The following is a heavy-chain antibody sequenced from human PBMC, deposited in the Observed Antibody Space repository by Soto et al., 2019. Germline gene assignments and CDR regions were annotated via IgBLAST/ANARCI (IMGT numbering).Heavy chain of an antibody. V-gene: IGHV3-66*01. J-gene: IGHJ6*01. CDR2: IQSGGTT. Sequence: EVQLVESGGGLVQPGGSLRLSCAASGFTVSSKYMTWVRQAPGKGLEWVSLIQSGGTTYYADSVKGRFTISRDTSGNTSDLEMDSLRVEDTAVDYGARDDVLCDGGRCYGIALDVWGRGTTVTVSS. CDR1: GFTVSSKY. CDR3: ARDDVLCDGGRCYGIALDV. D-gene: IGHD2-15*01.